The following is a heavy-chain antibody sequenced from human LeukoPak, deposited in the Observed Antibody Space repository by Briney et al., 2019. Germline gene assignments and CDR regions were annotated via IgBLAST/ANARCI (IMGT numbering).Heavy chain of an antibody. CDR3: ARAEGGPATAIY. V-gene: IGHV3-11*05. J-gene: IGHJ4*02. CDR2: ISTGSSYT. CDR1: GFTFSDYY. Sequence: GGSLRLSFAASGFTFSDYYMSWIRQAPGRGLEWVSYISTGSSYTNYADSVKGRFTISRDNAKNSLYLQMNSLRAEDTALYYCARAEGGPATAIYWGQGTLVTVSS. D-gene: IGHD2-21*02.